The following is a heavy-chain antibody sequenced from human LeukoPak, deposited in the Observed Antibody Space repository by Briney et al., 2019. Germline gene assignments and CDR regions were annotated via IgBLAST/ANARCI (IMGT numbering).Heavy chain of an antibody. V-gene: IGHV4-59*01. CDR1: GGSISSYY. D-gene: IGHD1-26*01. J-gene: IGHJ4*02. Sequence: TSETLSLTCTVSGGSISSYYWSWIRQPPGKGLEWIGYIYYSGSTNYNPSLKSRVTISVDTSKNQFSLKLSSVTAADTAVYYCARGVGNQWELHYFDYWGQGTLVTVSS. CDR3: ARGVGNQWELHYFDY. CDR2: IYYSGST.